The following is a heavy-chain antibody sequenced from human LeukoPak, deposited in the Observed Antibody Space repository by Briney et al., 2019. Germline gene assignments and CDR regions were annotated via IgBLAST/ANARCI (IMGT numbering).Heavy chain of an antibody. J-gene: IGHJ5*02. CDR3: ATDGDYYDSSGYS. CDR1: GGTFSSYA. Sequence: SVKVSCKASGGTFSSYAISWVRQAPGQGLEWMGGIIPIFGTANYAQKFQGRVTITADESTSTAYMELSSLRSEDTAVYYCATDGDYYDSSGYSWGQGTLVTVSS. D-gene: IGHD3-22*01. CDR2: IIPIFGTA. V-gene: IGHV1-69*01.